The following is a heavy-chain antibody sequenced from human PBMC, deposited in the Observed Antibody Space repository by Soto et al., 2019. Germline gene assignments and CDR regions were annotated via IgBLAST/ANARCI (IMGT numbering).Heavy chain of an antibody. D-gene: IGHD2-21*01. V-gene: IGHV3-23*01. CDR1: GFTFSSYA. Sequence: EVQLLESGGGLVQPGGSLRLSCAASGFTFSSYAMSWVRQAPGKGLEWVSAISGSGGSTYYADSVKGRFTISRDNSKNTLYLQMNSLRAEDTAVYYCAKDLRVEIATIRGAFDIWGQGTMVTVSS. CDR2: ISGSGGST. CDR3: AKDLRVEIATIRGAFDI. J-gene: IGHJ3*02.